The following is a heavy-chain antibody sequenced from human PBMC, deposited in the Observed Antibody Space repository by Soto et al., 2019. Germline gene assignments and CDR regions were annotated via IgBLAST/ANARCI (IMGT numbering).Heavy chain of an antibody. CDR2: INHSGST. CDR3: VRVERDYGSGSYYNVGYYYYYGMDV. V-gene: IGHV4-34*01. J-gene: IGHJ6*02. CDR1: GGSFSGYY. D-gene: IGHD3-10*01. Sequence: SETLSLTCAVYGGSFSGYYWSWIRQPPGKGLEWIGEINHSGSTNYNPSLKSRVTISVDTSKNQFSLKLSSVTAADTAVYYCVRVERDYGSGSYYNVGYYYYYGMDVWGQGTTVTVSS.